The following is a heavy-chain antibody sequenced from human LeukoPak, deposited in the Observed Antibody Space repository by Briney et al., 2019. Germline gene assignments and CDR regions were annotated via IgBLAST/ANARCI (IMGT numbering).Heavy chain of an antibody. J-gene: IGHJ4*02. Sequence: PGGSLRLSCAASGFTFSSYWMHWVRQAPGEGLVCVSRINSDGTSTTYAESVKGRFTISRDNARNTLYMQMNSLRAEDTAVYYCARATLDIVGATRTFDYWGQGTLVTVSS. CDR2: INSDGTST. CDR3: ARATLDIVGATRTFDY. CDR1: GFTFSSYW. V-gene: IGHV3-74*01. D-gene: IGHD2-2*03.